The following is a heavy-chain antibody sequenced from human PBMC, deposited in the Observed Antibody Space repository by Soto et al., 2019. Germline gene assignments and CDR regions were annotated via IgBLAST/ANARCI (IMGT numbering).Heavy chain of an antibody. J-gene: IGHJ4*02. Sequence: QVQLVQSGAEVTKPGASVKVSCKASGYTFTSYYMHWVRQAPGQGLEWMGIINPSGGSTSYAQKFQGRVTMTRDTSTSTVYMELSSLRSEDTAVYYCARDLANYYDSSGYSVWGQGTLVTVSS. V-gene: IGHV1-46*01. CDR3: ARDLANYYDSSGYSV. D-gene: IGHD3-22*01. CDR1: GYTFTSYY. CDR2: INPSGGST.